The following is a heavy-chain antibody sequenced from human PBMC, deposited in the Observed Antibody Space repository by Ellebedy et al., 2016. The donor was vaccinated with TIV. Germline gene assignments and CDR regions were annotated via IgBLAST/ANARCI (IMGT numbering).Heavy chain of an antibody. V-gene: IGHV5-51*01. CDR1: GYTFNNNW. CDR2: IDPDDSDI. Sequence: GESLKISCQGSGYTFNNNWIGWVRQMPGEGLEWMGIIDPDDSDIRYSPSFQGQVSISADKSTRTAYLQWRGLKASDSAMYYCVGLITPAAPHWGQGTLVIVSS. J-gene: IGHJ4*02. CDR3: VGLITPAAPH. D-gene: IGHD6-13*01.